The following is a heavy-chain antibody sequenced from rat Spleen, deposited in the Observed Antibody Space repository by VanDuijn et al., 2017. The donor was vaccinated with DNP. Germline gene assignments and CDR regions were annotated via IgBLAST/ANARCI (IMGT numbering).Heavy chain of an antibody. CDR1: GFTFDGYW. Sequence: EVQLVESGGDLVQPGRSLKLSCVASGFTFDGYWMTWIRQVPGKGLEWVASITSSGGSTYYPDSVKGRFTISRDNAKNTLYLQMNSLRSEDTATYYCAREQWGIFDYWGQGVMVTVSS. CDR3: AREQWGIFDY. D-gene: IGHD1-1*01. V-gene: IGHV5-31*01. J-gene: IGHJ2*01. CDR2: ITSSGGST.